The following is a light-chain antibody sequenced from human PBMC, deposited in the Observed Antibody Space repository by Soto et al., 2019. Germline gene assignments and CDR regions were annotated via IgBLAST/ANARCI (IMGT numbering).Light chain of an antibody. CDR2: DVS. V-gene: IGLV2-11*01. J-gene: IGLJ1*01. Sequence: QSALTQPRSVSGSPGQSVTISCTGTSSDVGGYSYVSWFQQHPGKAPKLMIYDVSKRPSGVPDRFSGSKSGNTASLTISGLQAEDEADYYCRSFAGSYPLYVFGTGTKVTVL. CDR1: SSDVGGYSY. CDR3: RSFAGSYPLYV.